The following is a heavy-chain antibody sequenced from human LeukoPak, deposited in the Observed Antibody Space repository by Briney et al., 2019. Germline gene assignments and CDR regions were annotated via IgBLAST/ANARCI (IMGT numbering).Heavy chain of an antibody. CDR1: GYTFTGYY. CDR3: ASAGTRAYDGLDY. Sequence: GGSVTVSCKASGYTFTGYYMHWVRQAPGQGVEWMGWINPNSGGTNYAQKFQGRVTMTRDTSISTAYMELSRLRSDDTAMYYCASAGTRAYDGLDYWGQGTLVTVSS. J-gene: IGHJ4*02. D-gene: IGHD4-23*01. CDR2: INPNSGGT. V-gene: IGHV1-2*02.